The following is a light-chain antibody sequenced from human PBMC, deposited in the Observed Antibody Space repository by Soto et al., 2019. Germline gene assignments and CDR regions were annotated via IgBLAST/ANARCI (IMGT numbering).Light chain of an antibody. CDR1: QGISNY. J-gene: IGKJ5*01. V-gene: IGKV1-27*01. CDR2: AAS. CDR3: QKYSSVIT. Sequence: DIQMTQSPASLSASVGDRDTITCRASQGISNYLAWYQQKPGKVPKLLIYAASTLQSGVPSRFSGSGSGTDFTLTITSLQPEDVATYYCQKYSSVITFGQGTRLEIK.